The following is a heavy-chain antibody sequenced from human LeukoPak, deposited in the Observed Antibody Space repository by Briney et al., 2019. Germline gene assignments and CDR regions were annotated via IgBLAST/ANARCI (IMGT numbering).Heavy chain of an antibody. V-gene: IGHV4-30-2*01. D-gene: IGHD2-2*02. J-gene: IGHJ5*02. CDR1: GGSISRGGYY. CDR3: ARVEVVEDIVVVPAAINWFDP. CDR2: IYHSGST. Sequence: PSETLSLTCTVSGGSISRGGYYWSWIRQPPGRGLEWIGYIYHSGSTYYHPSLKSRVTISVDRSKNQFSLKLSSVTAADTAVYYCARVEVVEDIVVVPAAINWFDPWGQGTLVTVSS.